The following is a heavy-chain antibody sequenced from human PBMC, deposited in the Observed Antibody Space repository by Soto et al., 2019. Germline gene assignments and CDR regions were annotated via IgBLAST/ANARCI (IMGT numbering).Heavy chain of an antibody. V-gene: IGHV3-11*06. CDR2: ISSSSSYT. CDR1: GFTFSDYY. J-gene: IGHJ4*02. CDR3: ARSDQTYGDPVY. Sequence: EGSLRLSCAASGFTFSDYYMSWIRQAPGKGLERVSYISSSSSYTNYADSVKVRFTMSRDNAKNSLYLQMNSLRAEDTAVYSCARSDQTYGDPVYWGQGTLVTVSS. D-gene: IGHD4-17*01.